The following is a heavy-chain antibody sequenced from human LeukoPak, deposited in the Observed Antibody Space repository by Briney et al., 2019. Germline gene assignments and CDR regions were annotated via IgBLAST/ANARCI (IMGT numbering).Heavy chain of an antibody. J-gene: IGHJ5*02. CDR3: AKEYSRGYPNWFDP. Sequence: GGSLRLSCAAFGFTFSNYAMSWVRQAPGKGLEWVSAISGPGGNTHYADSVKGRFTIFRDNSKNTLYLQMNSLRAEDTAIYYCAKEYSRGYPNWFDPWGQGTLVTVSS. D-gene: IGHD3-22*01. V-gene: IGHV3-23*01. CDR2: ISGPGGNT. CDR1: GFTFSNYA.